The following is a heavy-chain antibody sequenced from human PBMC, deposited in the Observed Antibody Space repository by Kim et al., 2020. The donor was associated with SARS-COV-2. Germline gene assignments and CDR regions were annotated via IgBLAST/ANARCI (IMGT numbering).Heavy chain of an antibody. V-gene: IGHV1-3*01. CDR3: ASEGEGAFDY. D-gene: IGHD1-26*01. Sequence: TKDSQKFQGRVTITRDTSASTAYMELSSLRSEDTAVYYCASEGEGAFDYWGQGTLVTVSS. J-gene: IGHJ4*02. CDR2: T.